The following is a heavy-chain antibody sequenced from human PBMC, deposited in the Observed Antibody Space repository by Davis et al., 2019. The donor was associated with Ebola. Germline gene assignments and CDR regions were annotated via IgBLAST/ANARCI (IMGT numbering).Heavy chain of an antibody. Sequence: MPGGSLRLSCTVSGGSISSYYWSWIRQPAGKGLEWIGRIYTSGSTNYNPSLKSRVTMSVDTSKNQFSLKLSSVTAADTAVYYCARTDYGDFTGGYYFDYWGQGTLVTVSS. V-gene: IGHV4-4*07. J-gene: IGHJ4*02. CDR2: IYTSGST. D-gene: IGHD4-17*01. CDR3: ARTDYGDFTGGYYFDY. CDR1: GGSISSYY.